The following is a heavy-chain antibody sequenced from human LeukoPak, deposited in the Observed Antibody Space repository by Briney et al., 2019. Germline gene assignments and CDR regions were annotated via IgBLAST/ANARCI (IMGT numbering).Heavy chain of an antibody. Sequence: GGTLRLSCAASGFTFSSYGMSWVRQAPGKGLEWVSAISGSGGSTYYADSVKGRFTISRDNSKNTLYLQMNSLRAEDTAVYYCAKDLSAAYYDSSGAVDYWGQGTLVTVSS. CDR1: GFTFSSYG. CDR2: ISGSGGST. D-gene: IGHD3-22*01. CDR3: AKDLSAAYYDSSGAVDY. J-gene: IGHJ4*02. V-gene: IGHV3-23*01.